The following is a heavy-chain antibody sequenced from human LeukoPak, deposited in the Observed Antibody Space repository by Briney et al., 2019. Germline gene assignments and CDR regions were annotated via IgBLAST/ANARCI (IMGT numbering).Heavy chain of an antibody. V-gene: IGHV4-59*08. CDR3: ARKGPYGDYFDY. CDR2: IYYSGST. Sequence: SETLSLTCTVSGGSISSYYWSWIRQPPGKGLEWIGYIYYSGSTNYNPSLKSRVNISVDTSKNQFSLKLSSVTAADTAVYYCARKGPYGDYFDYWGQGTLVAVSS. J-gene: IGHJ4*02. D-gene: IGHD4-17*01. CDR1: GGSISSYY.